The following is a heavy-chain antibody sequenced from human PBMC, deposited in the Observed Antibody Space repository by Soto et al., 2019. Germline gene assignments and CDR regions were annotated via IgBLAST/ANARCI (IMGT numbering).Heavy chain of an antibody. CDR1: GDSVSSGSYY. D-gene: IGHD3-22*01. V-gene: IGHV4-61*01. CDR2: IYNSGST. CDR3: ARVTYYYDSSSYYFFDY. Sequence: PSETLSLTCTVSGDSVSSGSYYWSWIRQPPGKGLEWIGYIYNSGSTKYNPSLKTRVTISVDTSKNQLSLKLSSVTAADMAVYYCARVTYYYDSSSYYFFDYWGQGTPVTVSS. J-gene: IGHJ4*02.